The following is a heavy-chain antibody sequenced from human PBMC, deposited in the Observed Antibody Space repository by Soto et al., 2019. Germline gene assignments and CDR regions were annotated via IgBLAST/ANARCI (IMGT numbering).Heavy chain of an antibody. CDR3: ATCPGGVRWFGAHGCLDS. J-gene: IGHJ4*02. Sequence: QVHLVQSGAEIKRPGSSVRVSCKASGDTFRTSGISWVRQAPGQGLDWVGGFIPVFGTANYAHKFRDKVTLTADESTATAYMDVVDLASEDTAVYYCATCPGGVRWFGAHGCLDSWGQGSLVTVSS. V-gene: IGHV1-69*01. CDR2: FIPVFGTA. D-gene: IGHD3-10*01. CDR1: GDTFRTSG.